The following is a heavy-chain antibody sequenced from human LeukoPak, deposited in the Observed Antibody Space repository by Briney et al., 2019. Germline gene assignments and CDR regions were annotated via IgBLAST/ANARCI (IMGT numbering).Heavy chain of an antibody. CDR2: ISAYNGNT. V-gene: IGHV1-18*01. CDR1: GYTFTSYG. J-gene: IGHJ6*02. D-gene: IGHD6-13*01. CDR3: AREDGIAAAGRVGDYYYGMDV. Sequence: GASVKVSYKASGYTFTSYGISWVRQAPGQGLEWMGWISAYNGNTNYAQKLQGRVTMTTDTPTSTAYMELRSLRSDDTAVYYCAREDGIAAAGRVGDYYYGMDVWGQGTTVTVSS.